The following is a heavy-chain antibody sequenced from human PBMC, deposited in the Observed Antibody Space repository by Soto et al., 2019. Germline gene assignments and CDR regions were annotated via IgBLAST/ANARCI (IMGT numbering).Heavy chain of an antibody. V-gene: IGHV4-39*01. D-gene: IGHD6-6*01. Sequence: SETLSLTCTVSGGSISSSSYYWGWIRQPPGKGLEWIGSIYYSGSTYYNPSLKSRVTISVDTSKNQFSLKLSSVTAADTAVYYRARLGQLVRRGGGTSSDYYYGMDVWGQGTTVTVSS. J-gene: IGHJ6*02. CDR3: ARLGQLVRRGGGTSSDYYYGMDV. CDR1: GGSISSSSYY. CDR2: IYYSGST.